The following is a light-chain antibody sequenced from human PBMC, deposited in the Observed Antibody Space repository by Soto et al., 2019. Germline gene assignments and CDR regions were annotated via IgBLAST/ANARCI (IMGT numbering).Light chain of an antibody. CDR2: KAS. V-gene: IGKV1-5*03. Sequence: DIQMTQSPSTLSASVGDRVTITCRASQSISSWLAWYQQKPGKAPNLLIYKASNLESGVPSRFSGSGSGTEFILTISGLQPDDFATYYCQQFNTSPWTFGQGTTVDIK. CDR1: QSISSW. J-gene: IGKJ1*01. CDR3: QQFNTSPWT.